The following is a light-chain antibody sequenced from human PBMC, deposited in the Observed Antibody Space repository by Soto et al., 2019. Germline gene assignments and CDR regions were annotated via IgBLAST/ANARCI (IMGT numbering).Light chain of an antibody. J-gene: IGKJ1*01. CDR2: GAS. CDR3: QQYGSSPA. CDR1: QSVSSSY. Sequence: EIMLTQSPGTLSLSPGEGATLHCRSSQSVSSSYLAWYQQKPGQAPRLLIYGASSRATGIPDRFSGSGSGTDFTLTISRLEPEDFAVYYCQQYGSSPAFGQGTKVDI. V-gene: IGKV3-20*01.